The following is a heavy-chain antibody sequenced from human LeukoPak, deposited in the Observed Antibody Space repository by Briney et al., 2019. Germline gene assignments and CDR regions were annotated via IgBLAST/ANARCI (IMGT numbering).Heavy chain of an antibody. J-gene: IGHJ3*02. CDR2: ISSSSSYI. CDR1: GFTFSSYS. Sequence: GGFLRLSCAASGFTFSSYSMNWVRQAPGKGLEWVSSISSSSSYIYYADSVKGRFTISRDNAKNSLYLQMNSLRAEDTAVYYCARTYSGSYHDAFDIWGQGTMVTVSS. V-gene: IGHV3-21*01. CDR3: ARTYSGSYHDAFDI. D-gene: IGHD1-26*01.